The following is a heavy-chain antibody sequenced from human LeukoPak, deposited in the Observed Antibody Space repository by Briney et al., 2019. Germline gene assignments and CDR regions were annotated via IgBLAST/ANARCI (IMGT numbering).Heavy chain of an antibody. CDR1: GGSISSYY. V-gene: IGHV4-59*08. J-gene: IGHJ4*02. CDR2: IYYSGST. Sequence: PSETLSLTCTVSGGSISSYYCSWIRQPPGKGLEWIGYIYYSGSTNYNPSLKSRVTISVDTSKNQFSLKLSSVTAADTAVYYCAGRHSGTFDYWGQGTLVTVSS. D-gene: IGHD1-26*01. CDR3: AGRHSGTFDY.